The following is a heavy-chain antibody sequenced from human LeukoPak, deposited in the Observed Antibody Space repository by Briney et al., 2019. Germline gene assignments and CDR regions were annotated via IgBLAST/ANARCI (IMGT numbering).Heavy chain of an antibody. CDR1: GFTFSSYW. D-gene: IGHD3-16*01. J-gene: IGHJ4*02. CDR3: AKDRSHDLAPFDY. CDR2: INTDGSST. V-gene: IGHV3-74*01. Sequence: GGSLRLSCAASGFTFSSYWMHWVRQAPGKGLVWVSRINTDGSSTSYADSVKGRFTISRDNAKNTLYLQMNSLRAEDTAVYYCAKDRSHDLAPFDYWGQGTLVTVSS.